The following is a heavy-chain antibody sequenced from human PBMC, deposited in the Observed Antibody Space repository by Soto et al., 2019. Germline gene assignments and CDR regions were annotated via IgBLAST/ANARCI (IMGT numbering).Heavy chain of an antibody. CDR2: IISGGTRA. J-gene: IGHJ6*02. V-gene: IGHV3-74*01. CDR1: GFTFSSDW. CDR3: ARERTSKGGMDI. Sequence: SLRLSCAASGFTFSSDWMNWVRQSPGKGLEWVSRIISGGTRATYADFVKGRFTITRDNAKNTLYLQMHSLTADDTAVYYCARERTSKGGMDIWGHGTTVTVSS.